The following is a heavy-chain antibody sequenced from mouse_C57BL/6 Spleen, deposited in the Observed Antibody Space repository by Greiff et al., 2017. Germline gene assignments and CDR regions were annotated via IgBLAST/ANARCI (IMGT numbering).Heavy chain of an antibody. CDR1: GYAFSSSW. V-gene: IGHV1-82*01. CDR3: ARGYYFDY. CDR2: IYPGDGDT. J-gene: IGHJ2*01. Sequence: QVQLQQSGPELVKPGASVKLSCKASGYAFSSSWMNWVKQRPGKGLEWIGRIYPGDGDTNYNGKFKGKATLTADKSSSTAYMQLSSLTSEDSAVYFCARGYYFDYWGQGTTLTVSS.